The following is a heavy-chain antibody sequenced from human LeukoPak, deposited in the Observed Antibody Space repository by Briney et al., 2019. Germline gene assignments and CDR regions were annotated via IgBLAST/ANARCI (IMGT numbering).Heavy chain of an antibody. V-gene: IGHV3-74*01. Sequence: AGGSLRLSCAASGFTFSSYWMHWVRQAPGKGLVWVSRINSDGSSTSYADSVKGRFTISRDNAKNTLYLQMNSLRAEDTSVYYCASGYSYGSFGYWGQGTLVTVSS. CDR3: ASGYSYGSFGY. J-gene: IGHJ4*02. CDR1: GFTFSSYW. CDR2: INSDGSST. D-gene: IGHD5-18*01.